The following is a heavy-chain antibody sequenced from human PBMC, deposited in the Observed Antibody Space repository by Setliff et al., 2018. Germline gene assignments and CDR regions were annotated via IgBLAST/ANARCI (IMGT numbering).Heavy chain of an antibody. CDR3: AGTPALGTSWLSPFDY. CDR1: GHSIDSDSY. D-gene: IGHD5-12*01. J-gene: IGHJ4*02. Sequence: SETLSLTCAVSGHSIDSDSYWGWIRQSPGKGLEWIGSLYRTANTYYNPAVRSRVTISVDTSGNHFSLRLSSVTAADTAMYSCAGTPALGTSWLSPFDYWGQGTLVTVSS. CDR2: LYRTANT. V-gene: IGHV4-38-2*01.